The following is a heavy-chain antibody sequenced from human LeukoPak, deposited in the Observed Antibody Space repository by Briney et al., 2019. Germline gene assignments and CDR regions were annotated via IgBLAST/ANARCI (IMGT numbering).Heavy chain of an antibody. V-gene: IGHV3-21*01. CDR2: ISSSSSYI. Sequence: GGSLRLSCAASGFTFSSYSMNWVRQAPGKGLEWVSSISSSSSYIYYADSVKGRFTISRDNAKNSLCLQMNSLRAEDTAVYYCARDLGYCSGGSCYYYYMDVWGKGTTVTVSS. J-gene: IGHJ6*03. CDR1: GFTFSSYS. D-gene: IGHD2-15*01. CDR3: ARDLGYCSGGSCYYYYMDV.